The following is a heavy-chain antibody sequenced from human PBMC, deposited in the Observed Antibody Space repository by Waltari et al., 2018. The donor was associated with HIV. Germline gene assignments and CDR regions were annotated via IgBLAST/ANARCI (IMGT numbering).Heavy chain of an antibody. D-gene: IGHD2-8*01. J-gene: IGHJ5*02. CDR1: GYTFTSYS. CDR2: TDTRDGST. CDR3: ARVEGYCTKGVCYIQGWIDP. V-gene: IGHV1-46*01. Sequence: QVQLVQSGAEVKSPGASVKVSCKASGYTFTSYSMHWLRQAPGQGLGWMGVTDTRDGSTNYFQKFQGRITMTRDTSTSTVDMEVSSLRSEDTAVYYCARVEGYCTKGVCYIQGWIDPWGQGTLVTVSS.